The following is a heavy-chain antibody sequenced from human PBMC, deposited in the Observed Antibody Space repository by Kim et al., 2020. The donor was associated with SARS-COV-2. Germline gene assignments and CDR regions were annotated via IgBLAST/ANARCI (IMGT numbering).Heavy chain of an antibody. J-gene: IGHJ4*02. Sequence: GGSLRLSCAASGFTFDDYAMHWVRQAPGKGLEWVSGISWNSGTIGYADSVKGRFTISRDNAKNSLYLQMNSLRVEDTALYYCVNDMAVTTSVLDYWGQGTLVTVSS. CDR1: GFTFDDYA. D-gene: IGHD4-17*01. V-gene: IGHV3-9*01. CDR2: ISWNSGTI. CDR3: VNDMAVTTSVLDY.